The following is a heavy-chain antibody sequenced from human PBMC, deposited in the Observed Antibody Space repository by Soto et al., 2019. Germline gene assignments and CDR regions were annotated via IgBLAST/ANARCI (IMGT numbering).Heavy chain of an antibody. J-gene: IGHJ4*02. V-gene: IGHV3-30*03. CDR3: RWGTYYPQSSGLHADY. CDR1: GFSFNDYA. D-gene: IGHD3-22*01. Sequence: PGGSLRLSCATSGFSFNDYAMYWVRQAPGQWLEWVAIISSDGHHQFYLDNLRGRFTVSRDNSKNTLYLQMNSLRPEDTAVYYFRWGTYYPQSSGLHADYWGPGXVVTVYS. CDR2: ISSDGHHQ.